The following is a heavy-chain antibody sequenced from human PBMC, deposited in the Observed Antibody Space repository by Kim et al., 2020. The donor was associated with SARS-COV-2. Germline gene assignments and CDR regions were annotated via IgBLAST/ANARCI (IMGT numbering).Heavy chain of an antibody. Sequence: SETLSLTCTVSGDSISGYYWSWIRQPPFPGKGLEWIGYFYYTGITSYNPSLRSRVTMSVDTSKNQFSLKLKSATAADTALYYCARDSGRDGNIYAHWGQGILVTVSS. D-gene: IGHD3-16*01. J-gene: IGHJ4*02. CDR2: FYYTGIT. CDR3: ARDSGRDGNIYAH. CDR1: GDSISGYY. V-gene: IGHV4-59*13.